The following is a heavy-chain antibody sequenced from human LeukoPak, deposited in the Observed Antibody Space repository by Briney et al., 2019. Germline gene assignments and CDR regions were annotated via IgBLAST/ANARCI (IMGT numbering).Heavy chain of an antibody. CDR3: TRGRMVYATYFDY. V-gene: IGHV3-49*04. J-gene: IGHJ4*02. D-gene: IGHD2-8*01. CDR2: IRSKAYGGTT. Sequence: GGSLRLSCTASGFTFGDYAMSWVRQAPGKGPEWVGFIRSKAYGGTTEYAASVKGRFTISRDDSKSIAYLQMNSLKTEDTAVYYCTRGRMVYATYFDYWGQGTLVTVSS. CDR1: GFTFGDYA.